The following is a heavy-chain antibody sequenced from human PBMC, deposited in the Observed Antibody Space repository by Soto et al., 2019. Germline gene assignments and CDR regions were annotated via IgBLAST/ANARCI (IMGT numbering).Heavy chain of an antibody. Sequence: PSLTCTVSGGSISSYYWSWIRQPPGKGLEWIGYIYYSGSTNYNPSLKSRVTISVDTSKNQFSLKLSSVTAADTAVYYCASSYLEWLSPFDYWGQGTLVTVSS. CDR3: ASSYLEWLSPFDY. D-gene: IGHD3-3*01. CDR2: IYYSGST. V-gene: IGHV4-59*01. J-gene: IGHJ4*02. CDR1: GGSISSYY.